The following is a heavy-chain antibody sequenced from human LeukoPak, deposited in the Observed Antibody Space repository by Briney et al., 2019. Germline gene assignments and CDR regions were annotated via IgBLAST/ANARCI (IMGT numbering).Heavy chain of an antibody. Sequence: GGSLRLSCAASGFTFSNYNMNWVRQAPGKGLEWVSSITSSSSYIYYADSVKGRFTISRDNAENSLYLQMNSLRDEDTAVYYCARDPYSGSYGPYYYYYMDVWGKGTTVTVSS. V-gene: IGHV3-21*01. CDR1: GFTFSNYN. J-gene: IGHJ6*03. CDR2: ITSSSSYI. CDR3: ARDPYSGSYGPYYYYYMDV. D-gene: IGHD1-26*01.